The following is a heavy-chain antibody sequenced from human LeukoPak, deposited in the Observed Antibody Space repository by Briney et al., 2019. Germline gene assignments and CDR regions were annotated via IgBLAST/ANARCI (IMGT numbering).Heavy chain of an antibody. J-gene: IGHJ4*02. CDR2: ITSITDGETT. Sequence: PGGSLRLSCAASGFTFFSAWMSWVRQAPGRGLEWVGRITSITDGETTDYATPVKGRFTISRDDSKNTLYLQMNSLKTEDTALYYCTTARWFGELLYDYWGQGTLVTVSS. D-gene: IGHD3-10*01. V-gene: IGHV3-15*01. CDR3: TTARWFGELLYDY. CDR1: GFTFFSAW.